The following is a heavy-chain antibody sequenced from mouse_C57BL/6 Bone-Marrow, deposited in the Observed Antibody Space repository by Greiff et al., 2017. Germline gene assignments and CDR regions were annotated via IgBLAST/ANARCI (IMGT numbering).Heavy chain of an antibody. J-gene: IGHJ3*01. D-gene: IGHD2-4*01. CDR3: ARPLYDYAAWFAY. CDR1: GFSLTSYG. Sequence: VQLQQSGPGLVQPSQSLSITCTVSGFSLTSYGVHWVRQSPGKGLEWLGVIWSGGSTDYNAAFISRLSISKDNSKSQVFFKMNSLQADDTATYYCARPLYDYAAWFAYWGQGTLVTVSA. CDR2: IWSGGST. V-gene: IGHV2-2*01.